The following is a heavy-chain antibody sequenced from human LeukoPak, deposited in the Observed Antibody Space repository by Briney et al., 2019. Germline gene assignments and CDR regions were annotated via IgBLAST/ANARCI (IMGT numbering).Heavy chain of an antibody. CDR2: INSDGSST. J-gene: IGHJ5*02. CDR3: ARGARSCSGGSCYSGWFDP. Sequence: PGGSLRLSCAASGFTFSSYWMPWVRQAPGKGLVWVSRINSDGSSTRYADSVKGRFTISRDNAKNTLYVQMNSLRVEDTAVYYCARGARSCSGGSCYSGWFDPWGQGTLVTVSS. V-gene: IGHV3-74*01. CDR1: GFTFSSYW. D-gene: IGHD2-15*01.